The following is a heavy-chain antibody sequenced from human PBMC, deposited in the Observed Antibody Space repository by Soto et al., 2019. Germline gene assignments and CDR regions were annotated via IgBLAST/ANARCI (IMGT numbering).Heavy chain of an antibody. Sequence: QPGGSLRLSCAASGFTFSSSGMHWVRQAPGKGPEWVAIISYDGSNKYYADSVEDRFTISRDNSKNTLFLQMNSLRPEDTAVYYCARVVIYYDSSGYPDYWGQGTLVTVSS. CDR3: ARVVIYYDSSGYPDY. CDR1: GFTFSSSG. J-gene: IGHJ4*02. CDR2: ISYDGSNK. D-gene: IGHD3-22*01. V-gene: IGHV3-30*03.